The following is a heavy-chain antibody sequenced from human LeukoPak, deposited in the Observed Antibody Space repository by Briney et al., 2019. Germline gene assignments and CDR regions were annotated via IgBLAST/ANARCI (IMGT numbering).Heavy chain of an antibody. V-gene: IGHV3-21*01. CDR3: ARGLPYDSNGRDPFDY. D-gene: IGHD3-22*01. Sequence: PGGSLRLSCAASGFTFSTYNMNWVRQAPGKGLEWVSFISSSSTYIHYADSVKGRFTISRDNAKNSLYLQMNSLRAEDTAVYYCARGLPYDSNGRDPFDYWGQGTLVTVSS. CDR2: ISSSSTYI. J-gene: IGHJ4*02. CDR1: GFTFSTYN.